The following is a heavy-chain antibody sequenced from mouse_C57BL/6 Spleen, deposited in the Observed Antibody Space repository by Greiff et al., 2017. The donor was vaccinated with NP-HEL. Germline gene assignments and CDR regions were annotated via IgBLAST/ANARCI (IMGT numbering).Heavy chain of an antibody. V-gene: IGHV5-17*01. J-gene: IGHJ2*01. Sequence: EVQGVESGGGLVKPGGSLKLTCAASGFTFSDYGMHWVRQAPEKGLEWVAYISSGSSTIYYADTVKGRFTISRDNAKNTLFLHMTRLRSEDTAMYYCARGSSHFDYWGQGTTLTVSS. CDR2: ISSGSSTI. CDR3: ARGSSHFDY. CDR1: GFTFSDYG.